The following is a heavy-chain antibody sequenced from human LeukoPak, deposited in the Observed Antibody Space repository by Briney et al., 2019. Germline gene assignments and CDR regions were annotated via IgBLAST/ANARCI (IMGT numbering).Heavy chain of an antibody. D-gene: IGHD5/OR15-5a*01. CDR1: DYSISSGYGYY. Sequence: SETLSLTCTVSDYSISSGYGYYCGCIQHPPRKRLEWIGNIYHRGITYYNHFNSSLNIPVTISINTSKNQFSVRLTSVTAAGTVVYFCATLVSTRYYFDYWGEGTLVTVSS. CDR2: IYHRGIT. J-gene: IGHJ4*02. V-gene: IGHV4-38-2*02. CDR3: ATLVSTRYYFDY.